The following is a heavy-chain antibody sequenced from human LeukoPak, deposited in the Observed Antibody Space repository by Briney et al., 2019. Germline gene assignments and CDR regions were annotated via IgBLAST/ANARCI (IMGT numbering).Heavy chain of an antibody. J-gene: IGHJ1*01. CDR3: ARGSSDWYLQH. CDR2: IYYRGST. Sequence: KSSETLSLTCTVSGGSISSYYWSWIRQPPGKGLEWIGYIYYRGSTKYNPSLKSRVTISVDTSKNQFSLKVTSVTAADTAVYYCARGSSDWYLQHWGQGTLVTVSS. V-gene: IGHV4-59*01. CDR1: GGSISSYY. D-gene: IGHD6-19*01.